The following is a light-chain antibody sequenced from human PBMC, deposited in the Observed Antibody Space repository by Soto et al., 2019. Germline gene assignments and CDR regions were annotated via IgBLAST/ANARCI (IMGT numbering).Light chain of an antibody. J-gene: IGKJ5*01. CDR3: QVRTNWSIA. CDR1: QSVSSY. V-gene: IGKV3-11*01. Sequence: EIVLTQSPATLSLSPGERATLSCRASQSVSSYLAWYQQKPGQAPRLLIYDASNRATGIPARFSGTGSGTDFTLTINNPEPEDFAVYYCQVRTNWSIAFGRGTRLEIK. CDR2: DAS.